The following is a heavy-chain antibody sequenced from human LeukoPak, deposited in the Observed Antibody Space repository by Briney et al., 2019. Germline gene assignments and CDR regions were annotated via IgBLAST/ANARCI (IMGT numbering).Heavy chain of an antibody. V-gene: IGHV4-39*01. CDR1: GDSITSSSYY. CDR3: ARSIDYYDSSGYYYEPQYYFDY. D-gene: IGHD3-22*01. Sequence: TSETLSLTCTVSGDSITSSSYYWEWIRQPPGKGLEWIGSTYYSGSTYYNPSLKSRVTISVDTSKNQFSLKLSSVTAADTAVYYCARSIDYYDSSGYYYEPQYYFDYWGQGTLVTVSS. J-gene: IGHJ4*02. CDR2: TYYSGST.